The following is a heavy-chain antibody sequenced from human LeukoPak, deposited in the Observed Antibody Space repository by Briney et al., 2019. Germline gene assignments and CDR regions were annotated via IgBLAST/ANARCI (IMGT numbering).Heavy chain of an antibody. D-gene: IGHD4-17*01. CDR2: INGVNANT. V-gene: IGHV1-3*01. Sequence: ASVKVSCKASGYTSTTYAMHWVRQAPGQMLEWMGWINGVNANTRYSQKLQGRVTITWDTAASTAYVELSSLRSEDTAVYHCARGGGYGDLIPFDYWGQGTLVTVSS. CDR3: ARGGGYGDLIPFDY. J-gene: IGHJ4*02. CDR1: GYTSTTYA.